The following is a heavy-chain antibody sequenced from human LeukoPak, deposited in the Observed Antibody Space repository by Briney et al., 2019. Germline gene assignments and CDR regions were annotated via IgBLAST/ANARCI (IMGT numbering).Heavy chain of an antibody. CDR1: GGSFSGYY. CDR2: INHSGST. Sequence: PSETLSLTCAVYGGSFSGYYWSWIRQPPGKGLEWIGEINHSGSTNYNPSLKSRVTISVDTSKNQFSLKLSSATAADTAVYYCARHIPSPVTAMVPTRVDYFDYWGQGILVAVSS. V-gene: IGHV4-34*01. D-gene: IGHD5-18*01. CDR3: ARHIPSPVTAMVPTRVDYFDY. J-gene: IGHJ4*02.